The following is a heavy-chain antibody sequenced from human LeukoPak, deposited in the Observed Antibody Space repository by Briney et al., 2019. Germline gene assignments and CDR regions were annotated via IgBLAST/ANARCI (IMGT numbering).Heavy chain of an antibody. J-gene: IGHJ4*02. D-gene: IGHD3-10*01. CDR1: GGSISSYY. CDR3: ARDAGGSGSYYNY. CDR2: IYTSGST. Sequence: PSETLSLTFSVSGGSISSYYWSWIRQPAGKGLEWIGRIYTSGSTNYNPSLKSRVTMSVDTSKNQFSLKLNSVTAADTAVYYCARDAGGSGSYYNYWGQGTLVTVSS. V-gene: IGHV4-4*07.